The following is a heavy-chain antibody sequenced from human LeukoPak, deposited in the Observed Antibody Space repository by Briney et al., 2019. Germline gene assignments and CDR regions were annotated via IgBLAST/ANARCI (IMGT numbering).Heavy chain of an antibody. V-gene: IGHV4-34*01. CDR1: GGSFSGYY. Sequence: SVTLSLTCAVYGGSFSGYYWSWIRQPPGKGLEWIGEINHSGSTNYNPSLKSRVTISVDTSKNQFSLKLSSVTAADTAVYYCARGPRLLDYWGQGTLVTVSS. CDR2: INHSGST. J-gene: IGHJ4*02. CDR3: ARGPRLLDY.